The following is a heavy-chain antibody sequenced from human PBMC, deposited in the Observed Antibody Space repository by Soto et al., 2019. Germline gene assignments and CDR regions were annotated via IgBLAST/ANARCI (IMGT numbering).Heavy chain of an antibody. D-gene: IGHD6-25*01. Sequence: EVQLLESGGGLVQPGGSLRLSCAASGFTFSNYGMTWVRQAPGKGPEWVSAISGSGSSTYYADSVKGRFTISRDSSKSMLYLQMNSLGAEDTAVYYCAKTALTVAAASKRYFDAWGRGTLITVSS. CDR1: GFTFSNYG. J-gene: IGHJ2*01. CDR3: AKTALTVAAASKRYFDA. CDR2: ISGSGSST. V-gene: IGHV3-23*01.